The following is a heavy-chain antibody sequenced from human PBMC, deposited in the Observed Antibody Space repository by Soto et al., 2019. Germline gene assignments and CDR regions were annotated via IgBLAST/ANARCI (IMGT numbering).Heavy chain of an antibody. CDR1: GFTFSSNW. CDR3: ARGVGYCSGGSCYLTGNAFDI. D-gene: IGHD2-15*01. V-gene: IGHV3-74*01. CDR2: INSDGSST. Sequence: EVQLVESGGGLVQPGGSLRLSCAASGFTFSSNWMHWVRQAPGKGLVWVSRINSDGSSTSYADSVKGRFTISRDNAKNTLYLQMNSLRAEDTAVYYCARGVGYCSGGSCYLTGNAFDIWGQGTMVTVSS. J-gene: IGHJ3*02.